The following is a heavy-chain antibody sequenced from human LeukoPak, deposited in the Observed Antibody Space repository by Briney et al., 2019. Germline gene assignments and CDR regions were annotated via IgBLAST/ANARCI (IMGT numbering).Heavy chain of an antibody. CDR1: GFTFNGDA. CDR3: AKDLYYDTLTGDYGIDV. J-gene: IGHJ6*02. V-gene: IGHV3-9*01. D-gene: IGHD3-9*01. Sequence: GGSLRFSCAASGFTFNGDAMHWVRHAPGKGLEWVSGISGNGGSIVYADSVKDRFTISRDNAKNSLYLQMNSLRAADTALYYCAKDLYYDTLTGDYGIDVWGQGTPVTVSS. CDR2: ISGNGGSI.